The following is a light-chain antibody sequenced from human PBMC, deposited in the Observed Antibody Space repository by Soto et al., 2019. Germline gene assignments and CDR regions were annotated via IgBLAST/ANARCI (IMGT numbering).Light chain of an antibody. V-gene: IGKV1-12*01. Sequence: IQMTQSPSTLSASVGDRVTITCRASQDITWWLAWYQQKPGKAPKLLIYGASSLQSGVPSRFSGSGSGTDCTLTINSLQPEDVATYYCQQGYNFPRALGQGTKVDIK. J-gene: IGKJ1*01. CDR2: GAS. CDR1: QDITWW. CDR3: QQGYNFPRA.